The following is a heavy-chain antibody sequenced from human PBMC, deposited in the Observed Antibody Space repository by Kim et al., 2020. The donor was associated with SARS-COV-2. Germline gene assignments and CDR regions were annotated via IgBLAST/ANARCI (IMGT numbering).Heavy chain of an antibody. J-gene: IGHJ3*02. D-gene: IGHD1-26*01. V-gene: IGHV3-74*01. Sequence: YAASVKGRFTISRENAKTTLYLQMNSLRAEDTALYYCARGILRTKGAFDIWGQGAMVTVSS. CDR3: ARGILRTKGAFDI.